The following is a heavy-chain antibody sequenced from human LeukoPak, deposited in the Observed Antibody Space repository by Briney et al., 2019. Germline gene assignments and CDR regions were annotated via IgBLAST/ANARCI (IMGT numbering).Heavy chain of an antibody. CDR3: ARDIVVVPAAIVPWGFDP. CDR2: IIPIFGTA. J-gene: IGHJ5*02. CDR1: GGTFSSYA. V-gene: IGHV1-69*13. D-gene: IGHD2-2*01. Sequence: SVKVSCKASGGTFSSYAISWVRQAPGQGLEWMGGIIPIFGTASYAQKFQGRVTITADESTSTAYMELSSLRSEDTAVYYCARDIVVVPAAIVPWGFDPWGQGTLVTVSS.